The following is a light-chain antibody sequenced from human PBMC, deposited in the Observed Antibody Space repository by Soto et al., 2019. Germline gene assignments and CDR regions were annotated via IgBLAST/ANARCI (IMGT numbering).Light chain of an antibody. V-gene: IGLV7-46*01. CDR3: LLSYSGARV. J-gene: IGLJ1*01. CDR2: DPS. CDR1: TGAVTSSHY. Sequence: QTVVTQEPSLTVSPGGTVTLTCCSSTGAVTSSHYPYWFQEKPGQAHRTLIYDPSNKHSWSPARFTGSLLGGKAALSRSGAQPEDEAEYYCLLSYSGARVFGTGTKLPVL.